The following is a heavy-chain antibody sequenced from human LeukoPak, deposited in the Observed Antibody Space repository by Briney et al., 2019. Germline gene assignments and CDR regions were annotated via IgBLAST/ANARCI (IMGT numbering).Heavy chain of an antibody. CDR3: AKDLYCSGGSCYPYGMDV. CDR1: GFTFSSYG. V-gene: IGHV3-30*02. J-gene: IGHJ6*02. Sequence: PGGSLRLSCAASGFTFSSYGMHWVRQAPGKGLEWVAFIRYDGSNKYYADSVKGRFTISRDNSKNTLYLQMNSLRAEDTAVYYCAKDLYCSGGSCYPYGMDVWGQGTTVTASS. CDR2: IRYDGSNK. D-gene: IGHD2-15*01.